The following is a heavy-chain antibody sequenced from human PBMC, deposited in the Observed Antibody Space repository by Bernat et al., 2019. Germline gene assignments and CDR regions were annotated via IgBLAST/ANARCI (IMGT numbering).Heavy chain of an antibody. Sequence: QLQLQESGPGLVKPSEPLSLTCSVSGGSISSGDYYWSWIRQPPGKGLEWIGYIYYSGSTYYNPSLKSRVTISVDTSKNQFSLKLSSVTAADTAVYYCARAGNGVGEASIDYWGQGTLVTVSS. CDR2: IYYSGST. D-gene: IGHD3-10*01. V-gene: IGHV4-30-4*01. J-gene: IGHJ4*02. CDR3: ARAGNGVGEASIDY. CDR1: GGSISSGDYY.